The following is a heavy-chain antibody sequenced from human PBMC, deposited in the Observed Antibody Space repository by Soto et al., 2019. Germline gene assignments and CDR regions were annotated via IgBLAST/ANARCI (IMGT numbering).Heavy chain of an antibody. CDR2: INAGNGNT. J-gene: IGHJ4*02. CDR1: GYTFTSYA. D-gene: IGHD3-3*01. V-gene: IGHV1-3*01. CDR3: ARARYDFWSGYDY. Sequence: QVQLVQSGAEVKKPGASVKVSCKASGYTFTSYAMHWLRQAPGQRLEWMGWINAGNGNTKYSQKFQGRVTITRDTFASTAYMELCSLRSEDTAVYYCARARYDFWSGYDYWGQGSLVTVSS.